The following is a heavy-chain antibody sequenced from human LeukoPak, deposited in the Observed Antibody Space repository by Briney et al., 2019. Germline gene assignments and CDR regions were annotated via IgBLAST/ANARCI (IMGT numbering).Heavy chain of an antibody. CDR2: ISSSSSYI. D-gene: IGHD1-26*01. CDR3: ARDRGSIVGAPLDY. CDR1: GFTFSSYS. J-gene: IGHJ4*02. V-gene: IGHV3-21*01. Sequence: PGRSLRLSGAASGFTFSSYSMNWVRQAPGKGLEWVSSISSSSSYIYYADSVKGRFTISRDNAKNSLYLQMNSLRAEDTAVYYCARDRGSIVGAPLDYWGQGTLVTVSS.